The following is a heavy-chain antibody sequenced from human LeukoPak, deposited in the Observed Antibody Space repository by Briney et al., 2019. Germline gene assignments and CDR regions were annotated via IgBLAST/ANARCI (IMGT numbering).Heavy chain of an antibody. CDR2: VSDSGRRT. CDR1: GYMFSNFA. J-gene: IGHJ4*02. V-gene: IGHV3-23*01. CDR3: ARGGTTFEH. D-gene: IGHD1-1*01. Sequence: PGGSLRFSCVASGYMFSNFAMSWVRQLPGKGLEWVSGVSDSGRRTYYADFVEGRFTISRDNAKNSLHLQMNSLRAEDTAVYYCARGGTTFEHWGQGTLVTVSS.